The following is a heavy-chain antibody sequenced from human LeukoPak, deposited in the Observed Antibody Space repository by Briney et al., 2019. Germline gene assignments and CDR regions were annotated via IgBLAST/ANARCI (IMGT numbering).Heavy chain of an antibody. CDR3: ARVAGTWGAFDI. Sequence: ASVKVSCKASGYTFTSYYMHWVRQASGQGLEWMGIINPSGGSTSYAQKFQGRVTMTRDMSTSTVYMELSSLRSEDTAVYYCARVAGTWGAFDIWGQGTMVTVSS. CDR1: GYTFTSYY. V-gene: IGHV1-46*01. J-gene: IGHJ3*02. CDR2: INPSGGST. D-gene: IGHD6-13*01.